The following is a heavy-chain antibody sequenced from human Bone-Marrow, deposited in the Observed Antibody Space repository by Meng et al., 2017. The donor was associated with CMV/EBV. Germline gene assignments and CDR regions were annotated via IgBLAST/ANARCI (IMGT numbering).Heavy chain of an antibody. V-gene: IGHV1-46*01. CDR2: INPSGGST. CDR1: GYTFTSYY. J-gene: IGHJ3*02. D-gene: IGHD3-22*01. CDR3: ARGAVGYGYDSSGYSHAFDI. Sequence: ASVKVSYKASGYTFTSYYMHWVRQAPGQGLEWMGIINPSGGSTSYAQKFQGRVTMTRDTSTSTVYMELSSLRSEDTAVYYCARGAVGYGYDSSGYSHAFDIWGQGTMVTVSS.